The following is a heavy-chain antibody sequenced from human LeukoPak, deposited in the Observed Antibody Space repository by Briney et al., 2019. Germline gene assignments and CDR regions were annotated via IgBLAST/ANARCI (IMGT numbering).Heavy chain of an antibody. V-gene: IGHV3-30-3*01. CDR2: ISYDGSNK. CDR1: GYTFTSYA. CDR3: TSYSSSWYVFDY. D-gene: IGHD6-13*01. Sequence: SCKASGYTFTSYAMHWVRQAPGKGLEWVAVISYDGSNKYYADSVKGRFTISRDNSKNALYLQMNGLRAEDTAVYYCTSYSSSWYVFDYWGQGTLVTVSS. J-gene: IGHJ4*02.